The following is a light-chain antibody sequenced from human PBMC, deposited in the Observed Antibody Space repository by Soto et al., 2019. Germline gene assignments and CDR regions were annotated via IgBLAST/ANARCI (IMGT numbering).Light chain of an antibody. V-gene: IGLV2-14*01. Sequence: QSALTQPRSVSESPGQSVTISCTGASSDVGGYNYVSWYQQHPGKAPKLMIYEVSNRPSGVSNRFSGSKSGNTASLTISGLQAEDEADYYCSSYTSSSTLVFGGGTKLTVL. CDR3: SSYTSSSTLV. CDR1: SSDVGGYNY. CDR2: EVS. J-gene: IGLJ2*01.